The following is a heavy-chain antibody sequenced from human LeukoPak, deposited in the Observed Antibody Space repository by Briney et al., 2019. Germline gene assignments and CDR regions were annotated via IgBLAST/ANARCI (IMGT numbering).Heavy chain of an antibody. J-gene: IGHJ4*02. CDR1: GFTFSAYW. Sequence: GGSLRLSCAASGFTFSAYWMHWVRQAPGKGLVWVSRIKNDGSSTTYADSVKGRFTISRDNAENTLYLQMNSLRAEDTAVYYCASSIVGATYFDYWGQGTLVTVSS. CDR2: IKNDGSST. CDR3: ASSIVGATYFDY. D-gene: IGHD1-26*01. V-gene: IGHV3-74*01.